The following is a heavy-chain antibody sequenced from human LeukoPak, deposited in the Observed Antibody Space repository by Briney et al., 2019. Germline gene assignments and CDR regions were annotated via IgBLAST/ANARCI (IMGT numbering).Heavy chain of an antibody. CDR1: GGSISSSSYY. CDR2: IYYSGST. J-gene: IGHJ4*02. CDR3: ARVTWIQLWLPDYYFDY. V-gene: IGHV4-39*01. Sequence: PSETLSLPCTVSGGSISSSSYYWGWIRQPPGKGLEWIGSIYYSGSTYYNPSLKSRVTISVDTSKNQFSLKLSSVTAADTAVYYCARVTWIQLWLPDYYFDYWGQGTLVTVSS. D-gene: IGHD5-18*01.